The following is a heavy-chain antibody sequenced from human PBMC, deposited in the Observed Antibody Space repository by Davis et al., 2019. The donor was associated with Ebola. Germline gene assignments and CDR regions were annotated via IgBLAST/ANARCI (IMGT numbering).Heavy chain of an antibody. CDR2: IYQTATT. V-gene: IGHV4-4*02. CDR3: ARLEMLAGRYVIDS. J-gene: IGHJ4*02. Sequence: SETLSLTCSVSGASLSSNNWWAWVCQSPGKGLEWLGEIYQTATTNNNPSLIGRVTLSVDTSKNQFSLKLSSVTAADTAVYYCARLEMLAGRYVIDSWGQGTLVTVSS. CDR1: GASLSSNNW. D-gene: IGHD6-6*01.